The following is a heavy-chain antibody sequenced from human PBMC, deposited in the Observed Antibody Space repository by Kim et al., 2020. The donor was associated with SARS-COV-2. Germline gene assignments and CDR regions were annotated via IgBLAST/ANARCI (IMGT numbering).Heavy chain of an antibody. V-gene: IGHV3-23*01. Sequence: GGSLRLSCAASGFTFSSYAMSWVRQAPGKGLEWVSAISGSGGSTYYADSVKGRFTISRDNSKNTLYLQMNSLRAEDTAVYYCANLPVRGVVVVPAARAFDIWGQGTMVTVSS. D-gene: IGHD2-2*01. J-gene: IGHJ3*02. CDR1: GFTFSSYA. CDR3: ANLPVRGVVVVPAARAFDI. CDR2: ISGSGGST.